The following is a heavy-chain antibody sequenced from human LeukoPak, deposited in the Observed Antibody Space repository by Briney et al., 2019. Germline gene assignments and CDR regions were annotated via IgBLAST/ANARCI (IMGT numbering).Heavy chain of an antibody. D-gene: IGHD2-15*01. Sequence: PGGSLRLSCTASGFTFSSNAMGWGRRAPGKGLGWVSSISGSGGSTYYADSVKGRFTISRDNSKHTLYLQMNSLRAEDTAVYYCAKGATVPNRRDWCSGGSCYQGFDYWGQGTLVTVSS. V-gene: IGHV3-23*01. CDR3: AKGATVPNRRDWCSGGSCYQGFDY. CDR2: ISGSGGST. CDR1: GFTFSSNA. J-gene: IGHJ4*02.